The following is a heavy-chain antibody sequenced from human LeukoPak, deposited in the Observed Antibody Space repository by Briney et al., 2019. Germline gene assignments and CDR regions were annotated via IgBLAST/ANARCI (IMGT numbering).Heavy chain of an antibody. CDR2: ISSSGSTI. CDR1: GFTFSDYY. D-gene: IGHD4-17*01. Sequence: GGSLRLSCAASGFTFSDYYMSWIRQAPGKGLEWVSYISSSGSTIYYADSVKGRFTISRDNAKNSLYLQMNSLRAEDTAVYYCARFVGLPSYGDYNNWFDPWGQGTLVTVSS. V-gene: IGHV3-11*01. CDR3: ARFVGLPSYGDYNNWFDP. J-gene: IGHJ5*02.